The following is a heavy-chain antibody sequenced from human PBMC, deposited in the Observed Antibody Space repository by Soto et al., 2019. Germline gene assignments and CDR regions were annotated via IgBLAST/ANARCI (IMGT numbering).Heavy chain of an antibody. Sequence: GGSLRLSCAASGFTLSSYSMNWVRQAPGKGLEWVSSISSSSSYIYYADSVKGRFTISRDNAKNSLYLQMNSLRAEDTAVYYCASSPIYDYVWGSYRPFDYWGQGTLVTVSS. J-gene: IGHJ4*02. CDR1: GFTLSSYS. D-gene: IGHD3-16*02. V-gene: IGHV3-21*01. CDR3: ASSPIYDYVWGSYRPFDY. CDR2: ISSSSSYI.